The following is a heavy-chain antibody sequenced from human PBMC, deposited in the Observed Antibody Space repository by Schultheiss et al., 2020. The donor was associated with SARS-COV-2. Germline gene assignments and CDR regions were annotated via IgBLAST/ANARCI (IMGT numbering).Heavy chain of an antibody. CDR1: GFTVSCNE. D-gene: IGHD4-23*01. CDR2: XSGGST. V-gene: IGHV3-38-3*01. Sequence: GESLKISCAASGFTVSCNEMSWVRQXXXXGLEGVXWXSGGSTYHADSRKGKFTISRDNSKNTLHLQTNSLRAEDTAVYYCARDGPXVVTPDYYYYMDVWG. CDR3: ARDGPXVVTPDYYYYMDV. J-gene: IGHJ6*03.